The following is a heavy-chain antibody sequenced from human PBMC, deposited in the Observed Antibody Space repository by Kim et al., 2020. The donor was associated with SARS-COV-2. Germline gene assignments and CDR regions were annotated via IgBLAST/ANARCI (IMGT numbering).Heavy chain of an antibody. CDR2: ISGSSTTI. D-gene: IGHD2-8*02. CDR3: ARGPGSGHLFDY. J-gene: IGHJ4*02. Sequence: GGSLRLSCAASGFTFSPYPINWVRQTPGKGLEWISYISGSSTTIYYADSVRGLVTISRDNAENSVYLQMNSLRDEDTGVYYCARGPGSGHLFDYWGQGILVTVSS. CDR1: GFTFSPYP. V-gene: IGHV3-48*02.